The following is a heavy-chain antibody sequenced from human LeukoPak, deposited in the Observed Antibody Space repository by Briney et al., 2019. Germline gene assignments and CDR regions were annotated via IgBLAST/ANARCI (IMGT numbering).Heavy chain of an antibody. Sequence: GSLRLSCAASGFTFSSYAMSWVRQAPGKGREWIGEIYHSGSTNYNPSLKSRVTISVDKSKNQFSLKLSSVTAEDTAVYYCANVDNSGYYSFDYWGQGTLVTVSS. CDR2: IYHSGST. V-gene: IGHV4-4*02. D-gene: IGHD3-22*01. CDR1: GFTFSSYAM. CDR3: ANVDNSGYYSFDY. J-gene: IGHJ4*02.